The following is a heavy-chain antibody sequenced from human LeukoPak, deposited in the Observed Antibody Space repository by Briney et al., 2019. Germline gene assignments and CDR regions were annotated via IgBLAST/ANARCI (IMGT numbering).Heavy chain of an antibody. Sequence: PSETLSLTCTVSGGSISSGDYYWSWIRQPPGKGLEWIGYIYYSGSTYYNPSLKSRVTISVDTSKNQFSLKLSSVTAADTAVYYCAREVQGVYFDLWGRGTLVTVSS. CDR1: GGSISSGDYY. CDR3: AREVQGVYFDL. J-gene: IGHJ2*01. V-gene: IGHV4-30-4*08. CDR2: IYYSGST.